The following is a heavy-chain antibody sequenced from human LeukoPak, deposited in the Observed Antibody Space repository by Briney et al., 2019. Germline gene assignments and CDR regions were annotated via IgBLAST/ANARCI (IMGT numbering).Heavy chain of an antibody. D-gene: IGHD2-8*01. J-gene: IGHJ6*03. Sequence: DPGGSLRLSCAASGFTFSSYSMNWVRQAPGKGLEWVSYISSSSSTIYYADSVKGRFTISRDNAKNSLYLQMNSLRDEDTAVYYCASNGRFRSAYYYYYYMDVWGKGTTVTVSS. V-gene: IGHV3-48*02. CDR1: GFTFSSYS. CDR2: ISSSSSTI. CDR3: ASNGRFRSAYYYYYYMDV.